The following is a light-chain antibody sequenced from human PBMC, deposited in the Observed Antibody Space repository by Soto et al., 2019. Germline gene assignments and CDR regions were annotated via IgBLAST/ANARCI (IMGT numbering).Light chain of an antibody. J-gene: IGLJ2*01. V-gene: IGLV3-21*04. CDR1: NIGSKS. CDR2: YDS. Sequence: SYELTQPPSVSVAPGKTARIPCGETNIGSKSVHWYQRKPGQAPIVVMSYDSDLPSGIPDRFSGSNSGNAATLTISRVEAGDEADYYCQVWDSSSDHPVFGGGTKVTVL. CDR3: QVWDSSSDHPV.